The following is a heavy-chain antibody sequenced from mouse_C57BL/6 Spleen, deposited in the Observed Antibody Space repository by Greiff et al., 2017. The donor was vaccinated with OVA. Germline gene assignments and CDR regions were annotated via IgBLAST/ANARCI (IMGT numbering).Heavy chain of an antibody. CDR2: INYDGSST. CDR1: GFTFSDYY. D-gene: IGHD1-1*01. J-gene: IGHJ4*01. V-gene: IGHV5-16*01. CDR3: ARITTVVAEAMDY. Sequence: EVKVVESEGGLVQPGSSMKLSCTASGFTFSDYYMAWVRQVPEKGLEWVANINYDGSSTYYLDSLKSRFIISRDNAKNILYLQMSSLKSEDTATYYCARITTVVAEAMDYWGQGTSVTVSS.